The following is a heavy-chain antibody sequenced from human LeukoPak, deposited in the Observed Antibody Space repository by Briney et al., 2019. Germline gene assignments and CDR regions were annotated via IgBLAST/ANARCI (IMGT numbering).Heavy chain of an antibody. D-gene: IGHD6-13*01. CDR1: GFTLVRHA. Sequence: TGGSLRLSCAASGFTLVRHALHWVRQSPGKGLEWVAVISYDGNDKQYAESVKGRVTISRDNSKNTVSLQMDTLGPEDTAVYYCARDRETAADYYFDYWGQGTLVTVSS. V-gene: IGHV3-30*04. CDR2: ISYDGNDK. J-gene: IGHJ4*02. CDR3: ARDRETAADYYFDY.